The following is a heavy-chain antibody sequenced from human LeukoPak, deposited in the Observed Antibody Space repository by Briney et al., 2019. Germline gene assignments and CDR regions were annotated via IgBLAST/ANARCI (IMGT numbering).Heavy chain of an antibody. CDR1: GFTYSSYS. CDR3: ARGGRKQQLAQDRNDY. CDR2: IKQDGSEK. D-gene: IGHD6-13*01. Sequence: GVSLRLSCAASGFTYSSYSMNWVRQAPGKGLEWVANIKQDGSEKYYVDSVKGRFTISRDNAKNSLYLQMNSLRAEDTAVYYCARGGRKQQLAQDRNDYWGQGTLVTVSS. V-gene: IGHV3-7*01. J-gene: IGHJ4*02.